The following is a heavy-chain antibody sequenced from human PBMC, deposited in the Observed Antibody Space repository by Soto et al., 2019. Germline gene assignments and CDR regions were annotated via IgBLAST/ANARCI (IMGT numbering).Heavy chain of an antibody. D-gene: IGHD6-19*01. CDR3: AKDTAVAGTL. Sequence: QVQLVESGGGVVQPGRSLRLSCAASGFTFSSYGMHWVRQAPGKGLEWVAVISYDGSNKYYADSVKGRFTISRDNSKNTLYLQMNSLRAEDTAVYYCAKDTAVAGTLWGQGTLVTVSS. CDR1: GFTFSSYG. J-gene: IGHJ4*02. CDR2: ISYDGSNK. V-gene: IGHV3-30*18.